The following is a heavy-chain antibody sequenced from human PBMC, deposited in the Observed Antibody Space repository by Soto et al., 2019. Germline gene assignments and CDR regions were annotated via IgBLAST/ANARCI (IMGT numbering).Heavy chain of an antibody. CDR1: GGSFSGYY. J-gene: IGHJ4*02. CDR3: ARGEYSSSWYPFDY. V-gene: IGHV4-34*01. Sequence: PSETLSLTCAVYGGSFSGYYWSWIRQPPGKGLEWIGEINHSGSTDYNPSLKSRVTISVDTSKNQFSLKLSSVTAADTAVYYRARGEYSSSWYPFDYWGQGTLVTVSS. CDR2: INHSGST. D-gene: IGHD6-13*01.